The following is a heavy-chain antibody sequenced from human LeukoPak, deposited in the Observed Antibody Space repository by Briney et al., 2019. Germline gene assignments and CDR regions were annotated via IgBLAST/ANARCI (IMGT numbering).Heavy chain of an antibody. CDR1: GFTFSSYS. CDR2: ISSSSSYI. Sequence: GGSLRLSCAASGFTFSSYSMNWVRQAPGKGLEWVSSISSSSSYIYYADSVKGRFTISRDNAKNSLYLQMNSLRAEDTAVYYCARLWVVGATXTGFDYWGQGTLVTVSS. J-gene: IGHJ4*02. D-gene: IGHD1-26*01. V-gene: IGHV3-21*01. CDR3: ARLWVVGATXTGFDY.